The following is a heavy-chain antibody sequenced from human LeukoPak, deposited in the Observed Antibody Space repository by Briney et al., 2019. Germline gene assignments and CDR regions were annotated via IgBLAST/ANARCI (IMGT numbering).Heavy chain of an antibody. CDR2: IKQDESEK. J-gene: IGHJ4*02. CDR1: GFTFSSYW. Sequence: GGSLRLSCAVSGFTFSSYWMSWVRQAPGKGLEWLATIKQDESEKYYVDSVKGRFTISRDNAKKLLFLQMNSLRAEDTAVYYCAMATRWLNFDYWGQGTLVTVSS. CDR3: AMATRWLNFDY. V-gene: IGHV3-7*01. D-gene: IGHD5-24*01.